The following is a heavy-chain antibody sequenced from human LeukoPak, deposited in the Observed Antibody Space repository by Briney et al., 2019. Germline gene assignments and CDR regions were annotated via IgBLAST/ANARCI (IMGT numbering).Heavy chain of an antibody. CDR2: ISSSSSYI. J-gene: IGHJ4*02. V-gene: IGHV3-21*01. CDR1: GFTFSSYS. D-gene: IGHD4-23*01. CDR3: ARMYGGNRGTFDY. Sequence: GGSLRLSCAASGFTFSSYSMNWVRQAPGKGLEWVSSISSSSSYIYYADSVKGRFTISRDNAKNSLYLQMNSLRAEDTAVYYCARMYGGNRGTFDYWGQGTLVTVSS.